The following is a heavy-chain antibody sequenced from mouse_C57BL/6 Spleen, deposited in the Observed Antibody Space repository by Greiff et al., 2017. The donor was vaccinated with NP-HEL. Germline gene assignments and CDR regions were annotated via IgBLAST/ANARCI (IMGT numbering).Heavy chain of an antibody. CDR3: ARGGGSPYFDY. V-gene: IGHV5-16*01. Sequence: EVKLMESEGGLVQPGSSMKLSCTASGFTFSDYYMAWVRQVPEKGLEWVANINYDGSSTYYLDSLKSRFIISRDNAKNILYLQMSSLKSEDTATYYCARGGGSPYFDYWGQGTTLTVSS. J-gene: IGHJ2*01. D-gene: IGHD1-1*01. CDR1: GFTFSDYY. CDR2: INYDGSST.